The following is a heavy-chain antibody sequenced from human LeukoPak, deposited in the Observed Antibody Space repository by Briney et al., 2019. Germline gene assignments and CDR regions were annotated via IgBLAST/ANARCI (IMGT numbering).Heavy chain of an antibody. CDR2: IFYSGGT. D-gene: IGHD6-19*01. V-gene: IGHV4-39*02. J-gene: IGHJ4*01. CDR3: ARDGIQVAGTGYFDY. CDR1: GGSISGNIHY. Sequence: SETLSLACSVSGGSISGNIHYWAWIRQPPGKGLEWIGSIFYSGGTYYNASVKSRVTISVDTSKNQFSLKLSSVTAADTAVYYCARDGIQVAGTGYFDYWDHGTLITVSS.